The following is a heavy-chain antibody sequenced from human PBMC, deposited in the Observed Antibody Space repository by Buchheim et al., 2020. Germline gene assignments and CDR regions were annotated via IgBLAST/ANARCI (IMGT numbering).Heavy chain of an antibody. Sequence: QVQLVESGGGLVKPGGSLRLSCAASGFTFSDYYMSWIRQAPGKGLEWVSYISSSSSYTNYADSVKGRFTISRDNAKNSLYLQMNSLRAEDTAVYCCARDRYCSSTSCYPSGMDVWGQGTT. CDR2: ISSSSSYT. CDR1: GFTFSDYY. J-gene: IGHJ6*02. CDR3: ARDRYCSSTSCYPSGMDV. D-gene: IGHD2-2*01. V-gene: IGHV3-11*06.